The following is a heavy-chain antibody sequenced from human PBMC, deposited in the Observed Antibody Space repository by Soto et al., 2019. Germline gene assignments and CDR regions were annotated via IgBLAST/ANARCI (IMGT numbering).Heavy chain of an antibody. CDR3: GGGGSGSYDY. V-gene: IGHV4-30-2*01. CDR1: GGSISSGGYS. D-gene: IGHD3-10*01. CDR2: IYHSGST. Sequence: QLQLQESGSGLVKPSQTLSLTCAVSGGSISSGGYSWSWIRQPPGKGLEWIGYIYHSGSTYYNPSLTGRVTISVDRSKNQFSMTLSSVTAADTGVYYCGGGGSGSYDYWGQGTLVTVSS. J-gene: IGHJ4*02.